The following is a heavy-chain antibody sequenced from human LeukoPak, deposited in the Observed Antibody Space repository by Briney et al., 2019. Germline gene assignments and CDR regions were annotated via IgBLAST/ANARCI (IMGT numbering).Heavy chain of an antibody. CDR1: GDSISSGGYY. Sequence: SQTLSLTCTVSGDSISSGGYYWGWLSQHPGLGLEWIGYIYYSGSTYYNPSLKSRVTISVDTSKNQFSLEVTSVTAADTAVYYCARGDGYNSDYWGQGILVTVSS. V-gene: IGHV4-31*03. J-gene: IGHJ4*02. CDR3: ARGDGYNSDY. CDR2: IYYSGST. D-gene: IGHD5-24*01.